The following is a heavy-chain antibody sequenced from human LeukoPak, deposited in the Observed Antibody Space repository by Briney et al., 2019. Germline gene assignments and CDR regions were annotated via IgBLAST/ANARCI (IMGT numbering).Heavy chain of an antibody. CDR2: INPNSGGT. CDR1: GYTFTGYY. V-gene: IGHV1-2*02. Sequence: ASVKVSCKASGYTFTGYYMHWVRQAPGQGLEWMGWINPNSGGTNYAQKFQGRVTMTRDTSISTAYMELSRLRYDDTAVYYCARDKQLVRRRDPKAFDIWGQGTMVTVSS. D-gene: IGHD6-6*01. J-gene: IGHJ3*02. CDR3: ARDKQLVRRRDPKAFDI.